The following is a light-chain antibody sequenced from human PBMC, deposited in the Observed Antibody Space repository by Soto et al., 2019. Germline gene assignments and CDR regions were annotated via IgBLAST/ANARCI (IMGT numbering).Light chain of an antibody. J-gene: IGKJ2*01. Sequence: ETVMTQSPATLSVSPGERATLSCRASQSVSSNLAWYRQKPGQAPRLLIYGASTRATGIPARFSGSGSGTEFTLTISSLQSEDFAVYYCQQYNNWPPVTFGQGTKLEIK. CDR1: QSVSSN. V-gene: IGKV3-15*01. CDR2: GAS. CDR3: QQYNNWPPVT.